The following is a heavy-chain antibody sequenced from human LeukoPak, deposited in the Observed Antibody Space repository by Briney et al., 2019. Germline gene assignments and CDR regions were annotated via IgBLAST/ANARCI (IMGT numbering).Heavy chain of an antibody. Sequence: SVKVSCKASGGTSSSYAISWVRQAPGQGLEWMGGIIPIFGTANYAQKFQGRVTITADESTSTAYMELSSLRSEDTAVYYCARGLGYCSGGTCYYYFDYWGQGTLVTVSS. D-gene: IGHD2-15*01. J-gene: IGHJ4*02. CDR2: IIPIFGTA. CDR3: ARGLGYCSGGTCYYYFDY. V-gene: IGHV1-69*13. CDR1: GGTSSSYA.